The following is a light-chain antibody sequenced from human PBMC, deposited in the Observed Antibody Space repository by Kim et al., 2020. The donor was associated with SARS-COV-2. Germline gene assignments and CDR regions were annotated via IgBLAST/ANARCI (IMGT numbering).Light chain of an antibody. J-gene: IGKJ2*01. CDR3: QQYNSDPYT. CDR1: QNISGR. CDR2: KVS. Sequence: DIQMTQSPSTLSASVGDRVTITCRASQNISGRLAWHQQKPGKAPKLLIFKVSNLEVGVPSRFSGSGSGSEFTLTINSLQPDDFATYHCQQYNSDPYTFGQGTKVDI. V-gene: IGKV1-5*03.